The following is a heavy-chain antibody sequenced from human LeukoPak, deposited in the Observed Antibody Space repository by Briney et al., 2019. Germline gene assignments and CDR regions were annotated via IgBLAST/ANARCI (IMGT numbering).Heavy chain of an antibody. CDR2: ISISADMT. Sequence: PGGSLRLSCEVSGLPFSSHAMSWVRQAPGRGLEWVSGISISADMTYYADSVQGRFIISRDNSKNTLYLQMDSLRVEDTAVYYCANEEVPNDYWGQGTLVTVSS. CDR1: GLPFSSHA. V-gene: IGHV3-23*01. CDR3: ANEEVPNDY. D-gene: IGHD4/OR15-4a*01. J-gene: IGHJ4*02.